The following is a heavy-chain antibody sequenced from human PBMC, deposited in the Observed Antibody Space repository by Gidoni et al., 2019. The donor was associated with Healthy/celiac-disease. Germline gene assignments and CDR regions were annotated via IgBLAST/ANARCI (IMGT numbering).Heavy chain of an antibody. CDR2: ISDDGSNK. CDR1: GFTFSSYG. Sequence: QVQLVESGGGVVQPGRSLRLSCAASGFTFSSYGMHWVRQAPGKGLEWVAVISDDGSNKYYADSVKGRFTISRDNSKNTLYLQMNSLRAEDTAVYYCAKAVGGYSSYGMDVWGKGTTVTVSS. V-gene: IGHV3-30*18. D-gene: IGHD6-19*01. J-gene: IGHJ6*04. CDR3: AKAVGGYSSYGMDV.